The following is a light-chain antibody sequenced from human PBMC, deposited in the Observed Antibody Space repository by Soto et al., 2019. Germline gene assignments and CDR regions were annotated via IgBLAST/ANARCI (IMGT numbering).Light chain of an antibody. CDR1: RFNIGSNY. J-gene: IGLJ2*01. CDR2: NNN. CDR3: AAWDDSLSGVV. Sequence: QSVLTQAPSASATPGQRVSISCSGSRFNIGSNYVYWYQQLPGTAPKLLIYNNNRRPSGVPDRFSGSRSGTSASLAISGLRSEDEADYYCAAWDDSLSGVVFGGGTKVTVL. V-gene: IGLV1-47*02.